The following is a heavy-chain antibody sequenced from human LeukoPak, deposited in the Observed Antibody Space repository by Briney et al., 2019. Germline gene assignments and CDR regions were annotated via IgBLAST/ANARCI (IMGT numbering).Heavy chain of an antibody. J-gene: IGHJ4*02. CDR1: GFTFSSYA. V-gene: IGHV3-23*01. Sequence: GGSLRLSCAASGFTFSSYAMSWVRQAPGKGLEWVSSISSSGANTYYADSVKGRFTIARDNSKNTLYLQMSSLRAEDTAVYYCAKRDRPCSGDCSAPYYFDYWGQRTLVTVSS. CDR3: AKRDRPCSGDCSAPYYFDY. D-gene: IGHD2-21*02. CDR2: ISSSGANT.